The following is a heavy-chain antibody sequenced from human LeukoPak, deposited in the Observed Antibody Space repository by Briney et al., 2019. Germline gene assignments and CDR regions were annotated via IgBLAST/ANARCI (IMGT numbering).Heavy chain of an antibody. J-gene: IGHJ4*02. D-gene: IGHD3-22*01. CDR2: IYYSGST. CDR3: ARYYYDTSGYPHYFDY. V-gene: IGHV4-59*08. CDR1: GGSISPYY. Sequence: SETLSLTCTVSGGSISPYYWSWIRQPPGKGLEWIGYIYYSGSTYYSPSLKSRVTISVDTSKNQFSLKLSSVTAADTAVYYCARYYYDTSGYPHYFDYWGQGTLVTVSS.